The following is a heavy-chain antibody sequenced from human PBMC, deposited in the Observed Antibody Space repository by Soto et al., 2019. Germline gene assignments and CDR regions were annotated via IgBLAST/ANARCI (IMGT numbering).Heavy chain of an antibody. CDR3: ATSYGSGYRAFDY. Sequence: SVKVSCKASGDTFAFYSINWVRQAPGLGLEWMGRINPILSMSNYAQRFQGRVTMTADKSTSTAYMVLNSLRSEDTAIYYCATSYGSGYRAFDYWGRGTLVTVSS. CDR1: GDTFAFYS. V-gene: IGHV1-69*02. D-gene: IGHD3-10*01. CDR2: INPILSMS. J-gene: IGHJ4*02.